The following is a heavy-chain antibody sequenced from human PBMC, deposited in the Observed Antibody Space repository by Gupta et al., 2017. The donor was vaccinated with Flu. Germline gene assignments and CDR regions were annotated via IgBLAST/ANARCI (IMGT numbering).Heavy chain of an antibody. V-gene: IGHV3-48*03. Sequence: EVQLVESGGGLVQPGGSLRHSCAASGFTFSSYEMNWVRQAPGKGLEWVSYISSSGSTTSYADSVKGRFTISRDNAKNSLYLQMNSLRAEDTAVYYCARDVGSTVVTHEFDYGCHGTLVTVSS. CDR1: GFTFSSYE. CDR3: ARDVGSTVVTHEFDY. CDR2: ISSSGSTT. D-gene: IGHD4-23*01. J-gene: IGHJ4*01.